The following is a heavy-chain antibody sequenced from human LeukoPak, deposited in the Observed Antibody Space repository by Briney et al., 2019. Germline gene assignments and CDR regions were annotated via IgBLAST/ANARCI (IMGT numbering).Heavy chain of an antibody. CDR2: ICSDGSDT. D-gene: IGHD2/OR15-2a*01. V-gene: IGHV3-74*03. J-gene: IGHJ4*02. CDR3: ARDWFHAIDY. Sequence: GGSLRLSCAPSGFTFSDTWMHWVRHAPGGGGVWVSRICSDGSDTMYAESVKGRFTISRDNAKNTLYLQMNSLRAEDTAVYYCARDWFHAIDYWGQGTLVTVSS. CDR1: GFTFSDTW.